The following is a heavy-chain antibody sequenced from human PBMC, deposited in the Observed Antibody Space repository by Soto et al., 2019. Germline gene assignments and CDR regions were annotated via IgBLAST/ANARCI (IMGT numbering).Heavy chain of an antibody. CDR1: GFTLSDHY. J-gene: IGHJ4*02. CDR2: SRDKANGYST. CDR3: VRATYFSYSSGYSRCFDY. D-gene: IGHD3-22*01. Sequence: LRLSCAVSGFTLSDHYIDWVRQAPGKGLEWVGRSRDKANGYSTQYAASLKGRFTTSRDDSKNSLYLQMNSLKTEDTAVYYCVRATYFSYSSGYSRCFDYWGQGTLVTVSS. V-gene: IGHV3-72*01.